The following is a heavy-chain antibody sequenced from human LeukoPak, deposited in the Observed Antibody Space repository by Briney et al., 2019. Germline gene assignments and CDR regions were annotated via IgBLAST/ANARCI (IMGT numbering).Heavy chain of an antibody. CDR3: ARRLGVRWDLQAFDI. Sequence: GASVKVSCKATGYTFSSFGISWVRQAPGQGLEWMGWMNPGSGNTGYAQKFQGRVTISRNNSISTAYMELSSLRSEDTAVYYCARRLGVRWDLQAFDIWGQGTMVTVSS. V-gene: IGHV1-8*01. J-gene: IGHJ3*02. CDR1: GYTFSSFG. D-gene: IGHD4-23*01. CDR2: MNPGSGNT.